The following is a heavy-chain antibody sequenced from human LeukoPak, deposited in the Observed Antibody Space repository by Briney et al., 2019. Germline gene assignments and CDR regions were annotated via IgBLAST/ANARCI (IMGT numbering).Heavy chain of an antibody. Sequence: GGSLRLSCAASGFTFLNYAMNWVRQDPGKVLQWVSTIGGGGGVTYYADSVKGRFTISRDYSNNTVSLQMNNLTVDDTAVYYCARGGQQVTQGIDYWGQGALLTVSS. V-gene: IGHV3-23*01. D-gene: IGHD6-13*01. CDR2: IGGGGGVT. CDR1: GFTFLNYA. CDR3: ARGGQQVTQGIDY. J-gene: IGHJ4*02.